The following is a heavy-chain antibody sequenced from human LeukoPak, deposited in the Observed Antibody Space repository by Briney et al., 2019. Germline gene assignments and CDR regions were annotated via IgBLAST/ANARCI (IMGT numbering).Heavy chain of an antibody. V-gene: IGHV3-30*14. D-gene: IGHD6-19*01. J-gene: IGHJ4*02. CDR3: ARALRGDGWYSAY. CDR2: ISVDGDHK. CDR1: GFSFSTYA. Sequence: PGGSLRLSCVASGFSFSTYAMQWVRQPPGKGLEWVALISVDGDHKIYADSVKGRFTTSRDNSKNTLYLQMDSLRDEDTAVYYCARALRGDGWYSAYWGQGTLVTVSS.